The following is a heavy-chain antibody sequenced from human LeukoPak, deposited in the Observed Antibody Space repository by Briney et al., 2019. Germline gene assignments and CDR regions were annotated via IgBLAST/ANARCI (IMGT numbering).Heavy chain of an antibody. CDR2: ISSSSSYI. CDR3: ARDGRSRGLSHVNFDY. V-gene: IGHV3-21*01. Sequence: GGSLRLSCAASEFTFGSYSMNWVRQAPGKGLEWVSSISSSSSYIYYADSVKGRFTISRDNAKNSLYLQLNSLRAEDTAVYYCARDGRSRGLSHVNFDYWGQGILVTVSS. CDR1: EFTFGSYS. J-gene: IGHJ4*02. D-gene: IGHD3-16*02.